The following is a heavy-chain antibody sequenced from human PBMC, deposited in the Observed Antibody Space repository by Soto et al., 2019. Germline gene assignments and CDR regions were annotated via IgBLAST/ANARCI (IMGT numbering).Heavy chain of an antibody. CDR2: IYYSGST. CDR1: GGSISSYY. CDR3: ARSLNTYYDFWRAYYIPPDYYYYMDV. J-gene: IGHJ6*03. D-gene: IGHD3-3*01. Sequence: SETLSLTCTVSGGSISSYYWSWIRQPPGKGLEWIGYIYYSGSTNYNPSLKSRVTISVDTSKNQFSLKLSSVTAADTAVYYCARSLNTYYDFWRAYYIPPDYYYYMDVWGKGTTVTVSS. V-gene: IGHV4-59*01.